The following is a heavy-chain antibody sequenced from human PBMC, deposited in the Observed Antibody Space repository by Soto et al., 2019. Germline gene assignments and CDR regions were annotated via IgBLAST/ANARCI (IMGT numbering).Heavy chain of an antibody. D-gene: IGHD2-2*02. Sequence: PSETLSLTCAVYGGSFSGYYWSWIRQPPWKGLEWIGEINHSGSTNYNPSLKSRVTISVDTSKNQFSLKLSSVTAADTAVYYCARGGPLSDIVVVPAAIGGHWFDPWGQGTLVTVSS. J-gene: IGHJ5*02. CDR2: INHSGST. V-gene: IGHV4-34*01. CDR1: GGSFSGYY. CDR3: ARGGPLSDIVVVPAAIGGHWFDP.